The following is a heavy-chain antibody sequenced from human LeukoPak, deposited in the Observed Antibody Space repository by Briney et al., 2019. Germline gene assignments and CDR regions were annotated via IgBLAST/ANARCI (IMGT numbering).Heavy chain of an antibody. CDR2: IYPGDSDT. CDR1: GYSFTSYW. J-gene: IGHJ5*02. CDR3: ARGGYCSSASCYEENWFDH. Sequence: GESLKISCKGSGYSFTSYWIGWVRQMPGKGLEWMGIIYPGDSDTRYSPSFQGQVTISADKSISTAYLQWSSLKASDTAMYYCARGGYCSSASCYEENWFDHWGQGTLVTVSS. D-gene: IGHD2-2*01. V-gene: IGHV5-51*01.